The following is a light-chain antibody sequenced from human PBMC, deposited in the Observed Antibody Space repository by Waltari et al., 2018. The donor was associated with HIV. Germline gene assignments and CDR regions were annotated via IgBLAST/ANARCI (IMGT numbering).Light chain of an antibody. CDR2: LTS. J-gene: IGKJ4*01. CDR3: MQALQRPLT. CDR1: RSLLETNGYHF. V-gene: IGKV2-28*01. Sequence: IVMTQSPLALVVTLGEPVSISCRSSRSLLETNGYHFLQWYVQKPGQSPQLLMFLTSKRASAVPDRFSGSGAGTEFTLTINSVEAEDVGVYYCMQALQRPLTFGAGTKVEIK.